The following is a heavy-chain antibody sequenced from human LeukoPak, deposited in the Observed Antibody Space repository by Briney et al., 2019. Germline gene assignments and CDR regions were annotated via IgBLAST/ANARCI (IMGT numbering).Heavy chain of an antibody. CDR1: GFTFSSYG. J-gene: IGHJ4*02. CDR2: ISYDGSNK. V-gene: IGHV3-30*18. D-gene: IGHD4-17*01. CDR3: AKDDPVTTGAFDY. Sequence: GGSLRLSCAASGFTFSSYGMHWVRQAPGKGLEWVAVISYDGSNKYYADSVKGRFTISRDNSKNTLYLQMNSLRAEDTAAYYCAKDDPVTTGAFDYWGQGTLVTVSS.